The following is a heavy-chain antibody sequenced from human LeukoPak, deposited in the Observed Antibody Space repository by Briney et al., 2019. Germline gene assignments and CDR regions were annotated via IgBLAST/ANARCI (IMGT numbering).Heavy chain of an antibody. J-gene: IGHJ4*02. CDR1: GGSISSGSYY. D-gene: IGHD3-10*01. Sequence: SQTLSLTCTVSGGSISSGSYYWSWIRQPAGTGLEWIGRIYTSGSTNYNPSLKSRVTISVDTSKNQFSLKLSTVTAADTAVYYCARDRGGSMDYWGQGTLVTVSS. CDR3: ARDRGGSMDY. CDR2: IYTSGST. V-gene: IGHV4-61*02.